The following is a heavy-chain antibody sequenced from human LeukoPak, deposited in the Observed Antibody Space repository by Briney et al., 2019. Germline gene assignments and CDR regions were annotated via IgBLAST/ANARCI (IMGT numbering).Heavy chain of an antibody. CDR3: ARDSGMVRRTVDY. Sequence: GASVKVSCKSSGYTFTSYYMYWVRQAPGQGLEWMGIINPSGGSTSYAQKFQGRVTMTRDTSTSTVYMELSSLRSEDTAVYYCARDSGMVRRTVDYWGQGTLVTVSS. CDR2: INPSGGST. V-gene: IGHV1-46*01. D-gene: IGHD3-10*01. CDR1: GYTFTSYY. J-gene: IGHJ4*02.